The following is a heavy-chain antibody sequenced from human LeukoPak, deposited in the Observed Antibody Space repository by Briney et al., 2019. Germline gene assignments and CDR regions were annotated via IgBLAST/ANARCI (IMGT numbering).Heavy chain of an antibody. V-gene: IGHV4-59*01. J-gene: IGHJ6*03. D-gene: IGHD3-3*01. CDR1: GGSISSYY. CDR3: ARNLYYDFPYMDV. CDR2: IYYSGST. Sequence: SETLSLTCTVSGGSISSYYWSLIRQPPGKGLEWIGYIYYSGSTNYNPSLKSRVTISVDTSKNQFSLKLSSVTAADTAVYYCARNLYYDFPYMDVWGKGTTVTVSS.